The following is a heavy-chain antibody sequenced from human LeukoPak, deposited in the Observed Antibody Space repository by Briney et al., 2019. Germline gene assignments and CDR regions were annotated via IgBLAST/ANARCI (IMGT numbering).Heavy chain of an antibody. V-gene: IGHV5-51*01. J-gene: IGHJ6*03. D-gene: IGHD2-8*01. Sequence: GESLKISCKGSGYSFTNYWIAWVRQMPGKGLEWMGIISPTDSDTKYSPSFQGQVTISVDKSISTAYLQWSSLKASDTAVYYCARHGHCTNGVCYSNYYYHMDVWGKGTTVTVSS. CDR1: GYSFTNYW. CDR3: ARHGHCTNGVCYSNYYYHMDV. CDR2: ISPTDSDT.